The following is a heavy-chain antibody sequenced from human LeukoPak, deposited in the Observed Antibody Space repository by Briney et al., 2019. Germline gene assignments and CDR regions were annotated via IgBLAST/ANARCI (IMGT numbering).Heavy chain of an antibody. D-gene: IGHD3-3*01. CDR3: ARGRSYDFWSGYSHYYYYYMDV. CDR1: GGSFSGYY. Sequence: PSETLSLTCAVYGGSFSGYYWSWIRQPPGKGLEWIGEINHSGSTNYNPSLKSRATISVDTSKNQFSLKLSSVTAADTAVYYCARGRSYDFWSGYSHYYYYYMDVWGKGTTVTVSS. J-gene: IGHJ6*03. CDR2: INHSGST. V-gene: IGHV4-34*01.